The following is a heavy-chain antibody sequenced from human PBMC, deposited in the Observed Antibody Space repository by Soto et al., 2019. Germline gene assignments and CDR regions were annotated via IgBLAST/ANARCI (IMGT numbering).Heavy chain of an antibody. J-gene: IGHJ6*03. D-gene: IGHD3-10*01. CDR3: AGTRGYGSGSPDYYHYYYMDV. CDR2: INHSGST. V-gene: IGHV4-34*01. CDR1: GGSFSGYY. Sequence: PSETLSLTCAVYGGSFSGYYWSWIRQPPGKGLEWIGEINHSGSTNYNPSLKSRVTISVDTSKNQFSLKLSSVTAADTAVYYCAGTRGYGSGSPDYYHYYYMDVWGKGTTVTVSS.